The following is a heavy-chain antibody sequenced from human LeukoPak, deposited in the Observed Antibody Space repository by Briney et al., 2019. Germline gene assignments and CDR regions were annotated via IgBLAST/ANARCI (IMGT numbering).Heavy chain of an antibody. Sequence: PSETLSLTCTVSGGSISSYYWSWIRQPAGKGLEWIGRIYTSGSTNYNPSLKSRVTMSVDTSKNQFSLKLSSVTAADTAVYYCARVSSDNRVCSSTSCNALLLDYWGQGTLVTVSS. CDR1: GGSISSYY. CDR2: IYTSGST. D-gene: IGHD2-2*01. J-gene: IGHJ4*02. CDR3: ARVSSDNRVCSSTSCNALLLDY. V-gene: IGHV4-4*07.